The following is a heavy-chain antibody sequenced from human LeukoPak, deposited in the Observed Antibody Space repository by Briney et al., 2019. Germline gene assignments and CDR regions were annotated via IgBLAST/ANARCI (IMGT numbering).Heavy chain of an antibody. CDR3: ARVDGHFDS. CDR1: GYTFTSFD. J-gene: IGHJ5*01. V-gene: IGHV1-8*01. CDR2: MNPNSGDT. Sequence: ASVKVSCKASGYTFTSFDIHWVRQATGQGFGWMGWMNPNSGDTGFAQKFQGRITITRDTSISTAYMELSSLTSDDAAVYYCARVDGHFDSWGQGTLVTVSS.